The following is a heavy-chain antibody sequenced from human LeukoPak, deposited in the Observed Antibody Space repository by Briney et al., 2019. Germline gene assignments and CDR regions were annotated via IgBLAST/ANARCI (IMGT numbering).Heavy chain of an antibody. Sequence: PSETLSLTCTVSGGSISSGGYYWSWIRQHPGKGLEWIGYIYYSGSTYYNPSLKSRVTISVDTSKNQFSLKLSSVTAADTAVYYCARVWPDPSIVGATGVFDYWGQGTLVTVSS. V-gene: IGHV4-31*03. CDR3: ARVWPDPSIVGATGVFDY. D-gene: IGHD1-26*01. CDR2: IYYSGST. J-gene: IGHJ4*02. CDR1: GGSISSGGYY.